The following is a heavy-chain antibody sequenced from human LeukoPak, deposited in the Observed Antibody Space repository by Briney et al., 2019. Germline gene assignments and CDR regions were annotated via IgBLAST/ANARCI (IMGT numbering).Heavy chain of an antibody. CDR2: INGRGGST. CDR1: GFTFSNYA. J-gene: IGHJ3*01. Sequence: GGSLRLSCAASGFTFSNYAMSWVRQAPGKGLEWVSSINGRGGSTYYADSVKGRFTISRDKAKNTLYLQMNSLRAEDTAIYYCTKGKWGLTTNNFDVWGQGTMVTVSS. V-gene: IGHV3-23*01. D-gene: IGHD4-11*01. CDR3: TKGKWGLTTNNFDV.